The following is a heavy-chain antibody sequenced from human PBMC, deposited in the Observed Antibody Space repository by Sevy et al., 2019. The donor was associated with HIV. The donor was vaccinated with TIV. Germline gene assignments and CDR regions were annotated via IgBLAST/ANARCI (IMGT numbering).Heavy chain of an antibody. Sequence: ASVKVSCKASGGTFSSYAISWVRQAPGQRLEWMGGIIPIFGTANYAQTFQGRVTITADESTSTAYMELSSLRSEDTAVYYCARVGPYSGSYSHYWGQGTLVTVSS. CDR2: IIPIFGTA. CDR1: GGTFSSYA. D-gene: IGHD1-26*01. J-gene: IGHJ4*02. V-gene: IGHV1-69*13. CDR3: ARVGPYSGSYSHY.